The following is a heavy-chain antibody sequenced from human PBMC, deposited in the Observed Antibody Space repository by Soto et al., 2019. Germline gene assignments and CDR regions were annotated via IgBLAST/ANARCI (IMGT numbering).Heavy chain of an antibody. Sequence: ASVKVSCKASGYIFTSHYIHWVRQAPGQGLEWMGIINPTGGGTSYAQKFQGRVTMTRDTSTSTVYMELSSLRSEDTAVYYCARELTLAYWGQGTLVTVSS. CDR2: INPTGGGT. CDR3: ARELTLAY. J-gene: IGHJ4*02. D-gene: IGHD3-9*01. CDR1: GYIFTSHY. V-gene: IGHV1-46*01.